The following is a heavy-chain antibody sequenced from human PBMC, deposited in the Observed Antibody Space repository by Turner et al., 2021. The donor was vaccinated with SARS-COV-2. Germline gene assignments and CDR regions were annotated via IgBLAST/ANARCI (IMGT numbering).Heavy chain of an antibody. CDR1: GYTLIELS. Sequence: QVQLVQSGAEVKKPGASVKVSCKVSGYTLIELSMHWVRQAPGKGLEWMGGIIPILGIANNAQKFQGRVTSTADKSTSTAYMEMSSLRSEDTAVYYCARAATMVRGVIRNSFYYYYGMDVWGQGTTVTVSS. D-gene: IGHD3-10*01. V-gene: IGHV1-69*10. J-gene: IGHJ6*02. CDR2: IIPILGIA. CDR3: ARAATMVRGVIRNSFYYYYGMDV.